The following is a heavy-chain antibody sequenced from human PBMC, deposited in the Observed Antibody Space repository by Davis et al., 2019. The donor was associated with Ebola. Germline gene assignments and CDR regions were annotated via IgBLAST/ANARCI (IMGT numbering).Heavy chain of an antibody. Sequence: AASVKVSCKASGYTFTSYDINWVRQATGRGLEWMGWMNPNSGNTGYAQNFQGRVTMTRNTSISTAYMELSSLRSEDTAVYYCASSAGTPVTTGYWGQGTLVTVSS. V-gene: IGHV1-8*01. CDR2: MNPNSGNT. J-gene: IGHJ4*02. CDR3: ASSAGTPVTTGY. CDR1: GYTFTSYD. D-gene: IGHD4-17*01.